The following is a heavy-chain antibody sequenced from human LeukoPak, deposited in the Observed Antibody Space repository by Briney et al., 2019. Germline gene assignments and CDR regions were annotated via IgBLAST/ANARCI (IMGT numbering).Heavy chain of an antibody. J-gene: IGHJ4*02. CDR3: ALISDFDY. Sequence: GSLRLSCAASGFTFSSYAMHWVRQAPGKGLEWVAVISYDGSNKYYADSVKGRFTISRDNSKNTLYLQMNSLRAEDTAVYYCALISDFDYWGQGTLVTVSS. CDR2: ISYDGSNK. CDR1: GFTFSSYA. V-gene: IGHV3-30*04.